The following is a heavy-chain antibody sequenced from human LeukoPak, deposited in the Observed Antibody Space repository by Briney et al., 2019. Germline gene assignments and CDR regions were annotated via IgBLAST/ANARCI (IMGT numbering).Heavy chain of an antibody. CDR1: GYSFPTYW. J-gene: IGHJ4*02. CDR2: IYPGDSDT. CDR3: ARHPADYGDYFDY. D-gene: IGHD4-17*01. V-gene: IGHV5-51*01. Sequence: GESLKISRKGSGYSFPTYWIGWLRQMPGKGLEGMGIIYPGDSDTRYSPSFQGQVTISADKSISTAYLQWSSLKASDTAMYYCARHPADYGDYFDYWGQGTLVTVSS.